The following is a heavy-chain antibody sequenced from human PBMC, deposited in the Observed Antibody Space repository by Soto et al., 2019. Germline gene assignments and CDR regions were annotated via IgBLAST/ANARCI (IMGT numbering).Heavy chain of an antibody. CDR2: INHRGSP. D-gene: IGHD1-1*01. V-gene: IGHV4-34*01. CDR1: GGSFSGYY. Sequence: SETLSLTCAVYGGSFSGYYWSWIRQPPGKGLEWIGEINHRGSPNYNPSLKSRVTISVDTSKNQFSLKLSSVTAADTAVYYCARYPLDEPDNYYYGMDVWGQGTTVTVSS. CDR3: ARYPLDEPDNYYYGMDV. J-gene: IGHJ6*02.